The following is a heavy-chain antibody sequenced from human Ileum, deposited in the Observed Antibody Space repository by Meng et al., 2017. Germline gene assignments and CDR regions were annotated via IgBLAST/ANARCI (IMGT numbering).Heavy chain of an antibody. V-gene: IGHV4-34*01. Sequence: QVQLQQWGAGLLKPSETLSITCAVYGGSFSGSYWTWIRQPPGKGLEWIGEIHHSGSTNYNPSLKSRVTMSIDTSKIQFSLELSSVTAADTAIYYCAAFCSGGSCPDYWGQGTLVTVSS. CDR2: IHHSGST. D-gene: IGHD2-15*01. J-gene: IGHJ4*02. CDR3: AAFCSGGSCPDY. CDR1: GGSFSGSY.